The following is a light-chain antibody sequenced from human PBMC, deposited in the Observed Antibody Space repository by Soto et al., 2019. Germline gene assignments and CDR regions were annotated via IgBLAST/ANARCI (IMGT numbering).Light chain of an antibody. CDR1: SSDVGGYNY. CDR2: DVS. J-gene: IGLJ3*02. Sequence: QSALTQPASVSGSPGQSITIACTGTSSDVGGYNYVSWYQQYPGKAPKLIIYDVSNRPSGVSNRFSGSKSDNTASLTISGLQADDEADYSCSSFTSSSYWVFGGGTKVTVL. CDR3: SSFTSSSYWV. V-gene: IGLV2-14*01.